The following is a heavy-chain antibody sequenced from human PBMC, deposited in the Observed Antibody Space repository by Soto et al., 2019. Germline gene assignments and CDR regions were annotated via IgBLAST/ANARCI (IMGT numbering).Heavy chain of an antibody. V-gene: IGHV1-69*01. J-gene: IGHJ5*02. CDR3: ARGAHCSGGSCYSWWFDP. Sequence: QVQLVQSGAEVKKPGSSVKVSCKASGGTFSSYAISWVRQAPGQGLEWMGGIIPIFGTANYAQKFQGRVTITADESPSTAYMERRRLRSEDTAVYYCARGAHCSGGSCYSWWFDPWGQGTLVTVSS. D-gene: IGHD2-15*01. CDR1: GGTFSSYA. CDR2: IIPIFGTA.